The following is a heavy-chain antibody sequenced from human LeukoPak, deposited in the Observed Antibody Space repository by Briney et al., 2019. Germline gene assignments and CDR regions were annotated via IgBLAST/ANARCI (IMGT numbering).Heavy chain of an antibody. D-gene: IGHD3-10*01. CDR3: ARLHLPASLLWSSPINDY. J-gene: IGHJ4*02. CDR2: IYYSGST. V-gene: IGHV4-39*01. CDR1: GGSFSSGGYY. Sequence: PSQTLSLTCTVSGGSFSSGGYYWGWIRQPPGKGLEWIGSIYYSGSTYYNPSLKSRVTISVDTTKNQFSLKLSSVTAADTAVYYCARLHLPASLLWSSPINDYWGQGTLVTVSS.